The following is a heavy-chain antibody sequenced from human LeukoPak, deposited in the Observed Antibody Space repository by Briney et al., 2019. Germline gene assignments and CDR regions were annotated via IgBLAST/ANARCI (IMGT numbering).Heavy chain of an antibody. Sequence: ASVKVSCKASGYTFTGYYMHWVRQAPGQGLEWMGWINPNSGGTNYAQKFQGRVTMTRDTSTSTAYMELSRLRSDDTAVYYCARSDDSSGYYLLDYWGQGTLVTVSS. J-gene: IGHJ4*02. CDR2: INPNSGGT. CDR3: ARSDDSSGYYLLDY. CDR1: GYTFTGYY. V-gene: IGHV1-2*02. D-gene: IGHD3-22*01.